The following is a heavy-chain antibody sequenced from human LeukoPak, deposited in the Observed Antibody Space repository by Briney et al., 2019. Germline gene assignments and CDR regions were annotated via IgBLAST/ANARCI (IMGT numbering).Heavy chain of an antibody. CDR1: GYTFTGYY. D-gene: IGHD6-13*01. V-gene: IGHV1-2*02. J-gene: IGHJ4*02. CDR2: INPNSGGT. Sequence: ASVKVSCKASGYTFTGYYMHWERQAPGQGLEWMGWINPNSGGTNYAQKFQGRVTMTRDTSISTAYMELSRLRSDDTAVYYCARDAGSSWDEHFDYWGQGTLVTVSS. CDR3: ARDAGSSWDEHFDY.